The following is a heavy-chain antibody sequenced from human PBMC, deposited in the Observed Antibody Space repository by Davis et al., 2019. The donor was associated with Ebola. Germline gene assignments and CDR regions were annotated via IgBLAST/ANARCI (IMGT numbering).Heavy chain of an antibody. D-gene: IGHD1-26*01. V-gene: IGHV3-74*01. CDR1: GFTFSNVW. J-gene: IGHJ6*02. CDR3: ARESSGSYYHYYYGMDV. Sequence: GESLKISCAASGFTFSNVWMHWVRQAPGKGLVWVSRINSDGSSTSYADSVKGRFTISRDNAKNTLYLQMNSLRAEDTAVYYCARESSGSYYHYYYGMDVWGQGTTVTVSS. CDR2: INSDGSST.